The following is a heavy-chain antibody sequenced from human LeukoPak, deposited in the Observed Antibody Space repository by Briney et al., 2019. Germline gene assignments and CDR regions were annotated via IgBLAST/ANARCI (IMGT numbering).Heavy chain of an antibody. D-gene: IGHD4-11*01. V-gene: IGHV1-69*04. J-gene: IGHJ3*02. CDR3: AKGLYINFVPDGFYI. Sequence: GASVKVSCKASGGTFSSYAISWVRQAPGQGLEWMGRIIPILGIANYAQKFQGRVTITADKSTSTAYMKLSSLRSEDTAVYYCAKGLYINFVPDGFYIWGQGIIVTVSP. CDR2: IIPILGIA. CDR1: GGTFSSYA.